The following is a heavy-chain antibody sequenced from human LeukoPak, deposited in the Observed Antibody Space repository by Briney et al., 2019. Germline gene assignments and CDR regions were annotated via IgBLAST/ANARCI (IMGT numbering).Heavy chain of an antibody. Sequence: ASVKVSCKASGYTFTGYYMHWVRQAPGQGLEWMGWINPNSGGTNYAQKFQGRVTMTRDTSISTAYMELSRLRSDDTAVYYCARVLYYCDSSGNLDYWGQGTLVTVSS. CDR2: INPNSGGT. CDR3: ARVLYYCDSSGNLDY. D-gene: IGHD3-22*01. J-gene: IGHJ4*02. V-gene: IGHV1-2*02. CDR1: GYTFTGYY.